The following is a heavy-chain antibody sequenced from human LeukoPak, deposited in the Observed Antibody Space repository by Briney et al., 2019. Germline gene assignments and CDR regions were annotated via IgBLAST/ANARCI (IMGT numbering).Heavy chain of an antibody. V-gene: IGHV1-18*01. Sequence: ASVKVSCKASGYTFTSYGISWVRQAPGQGLEWMGWISAYNGNTNYAQKLRGRVTMTTDTSTSTAYMELRSLRSDDTAVYYCASLTYYYDSSGYYFDYWGQGTLVTVSS. CDR1: GYTFTSYG. CDR2: ISAYNGNT. D-gene: IGHD3-22*01. CDR3: ASLTYYYDSSGYYFDY. J-gene: IGHJ4*02.